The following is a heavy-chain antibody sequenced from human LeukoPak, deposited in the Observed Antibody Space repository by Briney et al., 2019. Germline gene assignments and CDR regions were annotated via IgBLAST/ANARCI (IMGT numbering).Heavy chain of an antibody. CDR3: ARSIRSYDILTGFDY. CDR2: IIPIFGTA. D-gene: IGHD3-9*01. V-gene: IGHV1-69*05. Sequence: SVKVSCKASGGTFSSYAISWVRQAPGQGLEWMGGIIPIFGTANYAQKFQGRVTITTDESTSTAYMELSSLRSEDTAVYYCARSIRSYDILTGFDYWGQGTLVTVSS. CDR1: GGTFSSYA. J-gene: IGHJ4*02.